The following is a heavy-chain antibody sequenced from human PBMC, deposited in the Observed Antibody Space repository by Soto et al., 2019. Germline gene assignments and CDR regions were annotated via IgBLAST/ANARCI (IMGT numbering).Heavy chain of an antibody. CDR2: ISYDGSNK. V-gene: IGHV3-30-3*01. CDR1: GFTFSSYA. J-gene: IGHJ4*02. D-gene: IGHD4-4*01. CDR3: ERAIATVTTLDY. Sequence: QVQLVESGGGVVQPGRSLRLSCAASGFTFSSYAMHWVRQAPGKGLEWVAVISYDGSNKYYADSVKGRFTISRDNSKHTLYLQMNSLRAEDTAVYYCERAIATVTTLDYWGQGTLVTVSS.